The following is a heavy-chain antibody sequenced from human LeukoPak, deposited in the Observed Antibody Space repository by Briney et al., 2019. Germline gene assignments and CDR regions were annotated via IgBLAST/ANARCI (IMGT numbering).Heavy chain of an antibody. CDR3: AKGKVTIFGVVIIRPNWFDP. V-gene: IGHV3-30*02. J-gene: IGHJ5*02. D-gene: IGHD3-3*01. Sequence: GGSLRLSCAASGFTFSSYGMHWVRQAPGKGLEWVAFIQYDGSNKYYADSVKGRLTISRDNSKNTLYLQMNSLRAEDTAVYYCAKGKVTIFGVVIIRPNWFDPWGQGTLVTVSS. CDR1: GFTFSSYG. CDR2: IQYDGSNK.